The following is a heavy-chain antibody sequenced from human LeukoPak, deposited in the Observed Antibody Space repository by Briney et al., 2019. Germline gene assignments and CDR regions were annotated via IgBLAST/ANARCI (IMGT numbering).Heavy chain of an antibody. V-gene: IGHV3-48*03. Sequence: GGSLRLSCAASGFTFSSYEMHWVRQAPGKGLEWVSYISSSGSTIYYADSVKGRFTISRDNSKNTLYLQMNSLRAEDTAVYYCAKEIWPTVTTPGWTYFDYWGQGALVTVSS. J-gene: IGHJ4*02. CDR3: AKEIWPTVTTPGWTYFDY. CDR1: GFTFSSYE. D-gene: IGHD4-17*01. CDR2: ISSSGSTI.